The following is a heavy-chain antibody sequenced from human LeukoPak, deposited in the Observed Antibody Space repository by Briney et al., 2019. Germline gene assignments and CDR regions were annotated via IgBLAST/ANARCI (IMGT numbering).Heavy chain of an antibody. Sequence: GGSLRLSCAASGFTFSSYSMNWVRQAPGKGLEWVSSISSSSSYIYYADSVKGRFTISRDNAKNSLYLQMNSLRAEDTAVYYCARDRRYSSRKYYFDYWGQGTLVTVSS. D-gene: IGHD6-13*01. CDR3: ARDRRYSSRKYYFDY. CDR1: GFTFSSYS. CDR2: ISSSSSYI. J-gene: IGHJ4*02. V-gene: IGHV3-21*01.